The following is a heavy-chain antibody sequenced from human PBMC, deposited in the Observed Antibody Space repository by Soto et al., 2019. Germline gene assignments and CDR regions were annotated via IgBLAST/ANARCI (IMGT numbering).Heavy chain of an antibody. D-gene: IGHD2-2*01. CDR1: GGTFSSYA. J-gene: IGHJ6*02. CDR2: IIPISGTA. CDR3: ARSQGSSTSLEIYYYYYYGMDV. Sequence: QVQLVQSGAEVKKPGSSVKVSCKASGGTFSSYAISWVRQAPGQVLEWMGGIIPISGTANYAQKFRGRVTIPADESTSTAYMELSSLRSEDTAVYYCARSQGSSTSLEIYYYYYYGMDVWGQGTTVTVSS. V-gene: IGHV1-69*01.